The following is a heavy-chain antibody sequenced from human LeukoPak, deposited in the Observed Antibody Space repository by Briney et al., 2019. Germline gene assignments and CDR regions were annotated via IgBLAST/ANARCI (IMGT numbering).Heavy chain of an antibody. V-gene: IGHV4-30-2*01. D-gene: IGHD1-26*01. J-gene: IGHJ3*02. CDR1: GGSISSGGYS. CDR3: ARGGSGSYLDAFDI. Sequence: SQTLSLTCAVSGGSISSGGYSWSWIRQPPGKGLEWIGYIYHSGSTYYNPSLKSRVTISVDRSKNQFSLKLSSVTAADTAVYYCARGGSGSYLDAFDIWGQGTMVTVSS. CDR2: IYHSGST.